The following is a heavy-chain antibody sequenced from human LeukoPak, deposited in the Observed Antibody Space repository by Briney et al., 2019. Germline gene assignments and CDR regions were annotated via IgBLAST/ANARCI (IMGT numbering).Heavy chain of an antibody. V-gene: IGHV4-59*08. CDR1: DGSINTYY. Sequence: PSETRSRTCTVSDGSINTYYWGWIRQSPGKGLEWIGYIYSSGTTNYNPSLKSRVTMSIDTSENQFSLKLSSVTAADTALYYCARHGSGWSFDYWGRGALVTVSS. J-gene: IGHJ4*02. CDR3: ARHGSGWSFDY. D-gene: IGHD6-19*01. CDR2: IYSSGTT.